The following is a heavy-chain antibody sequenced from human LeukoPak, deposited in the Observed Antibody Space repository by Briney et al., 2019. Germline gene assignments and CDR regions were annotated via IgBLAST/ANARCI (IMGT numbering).Heavy chain of an antibody. CDR1: GYTFTSYD. CDR3: ARRLGNYYYYYYMDV. CDR2: MNPNSGNT. J-gene: IGHJ6*03. Sequence: ASVKVSCTASGYTFTSYDINWVRQATGQGLEWMGWMNPNSGNTGYAQKFQGRVTMTRNTSISTAYMELSSLRSEDTAVYYCARRLGNYYYYYYMDVWGKGTTVTVSS. D-gene: IGHD6-19*01. V-gene: IGHV1-8*01.